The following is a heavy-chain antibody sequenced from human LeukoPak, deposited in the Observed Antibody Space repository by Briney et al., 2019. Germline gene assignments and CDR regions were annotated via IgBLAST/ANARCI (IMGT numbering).Heavy chain of an antibody. Sequence: PSETLSLTCTVSGGSISSSSYYWGWIRQPPGKVLEWIGSIYYSGSTYYNPSLKSRVTISVDTSKNQFSLKLSSVTAADTAVYYCARDPYYYDSSGYYGPQGNLDVWGQGTMVTVSS. CDR2: IYYSGST. D-gene: IGHD3-22*01. CDR1: GGSISSSSYY. V-gene: IGHV4-39*07. CDR3: ARDPYYYDSSGYYGPQGNLDV. J-gene: IGHJ3*01.